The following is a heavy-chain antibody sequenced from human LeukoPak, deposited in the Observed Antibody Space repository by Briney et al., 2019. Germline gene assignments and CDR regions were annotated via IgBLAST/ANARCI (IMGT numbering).Heavy chain of an antibody. V-gene: IGHV3-7*01. D-gene: IGHD3-22*01. Sequence: PGGSLRLSCAASGFTFSSYWMSWVRQAPGKGLEWVANIKQDGSEKYYVDSVKGRFTISRDNAKNSLYLQMNSLRAEDTAVYYCAGDYYDSSGYYVYWGQGTLVTVSS. CDR2: IKQDGSEK. CDR1: GFTFSSYW. CDR3: AGDYYDSSGYYVY. J-gene: IGHJ4*02.